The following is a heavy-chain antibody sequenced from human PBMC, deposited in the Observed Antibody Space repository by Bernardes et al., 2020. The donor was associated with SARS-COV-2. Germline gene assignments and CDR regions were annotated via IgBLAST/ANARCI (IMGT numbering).Heavy chain of an antibody. CDR3: ARHRMVVIFDY. D-gene: IGHD3-22*01. J-gene: IGHJ4*02. CDR1: GFSLSPSGVG. CDR2: IYWNDDK. Sequence: SGPTLGKPTQPLTLTCTFSGFSLSPSGVGVGWIRQPPGKALEWLALIYWNDDKRYSPSLKSRLTITKDTSKNQVVLTMTNMDPVDTATYYCARHRMVVIFDYWGQGTLVTVSS. V-gene: IGHV2-5*01.